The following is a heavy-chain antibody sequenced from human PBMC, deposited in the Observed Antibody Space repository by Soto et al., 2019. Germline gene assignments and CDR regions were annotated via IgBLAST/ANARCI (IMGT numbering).Heavy chain of an antibody. J-gene: IGHJ4*02. CDR3: AREYSLAVLAPGY. CDR2: ISGSGGST. V-gene: IGHV3-48*01. Sequence: SGFTLSRYRMNWVRQAPGKGLGWVSYISGSGGSTYYADSVKGRFTISRDNSKNTLYLQVSSLRIEDTAVYYCAREYSLAVLAPGYWGQGTLVTVSS. CDR1: GFTLSRYR. D-gene: IGHD2-8*02.